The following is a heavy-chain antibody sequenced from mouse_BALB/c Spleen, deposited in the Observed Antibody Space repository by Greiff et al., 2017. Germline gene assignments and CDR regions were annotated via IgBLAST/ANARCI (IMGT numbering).Heavy chain of an antibody. D-gene: IGHD2-14*01. V-gene: IGHV7-3*02. J-gene: IGHJ2*01. CDR3: ARDRYDDY. Sequence: EVKVEESGGGLVQPGGSLRLSCATSGFTFTDYYMSWVRQLPGKALEWLGFIRNKANGYTTEYSASVKGRFTISRDNSQSILYLQMNTLRAEDSATYYCARDRYDDYWGQGTTLTVSS. CDR1: GFTFTDYY. CDR2: IRNKANGYTT.